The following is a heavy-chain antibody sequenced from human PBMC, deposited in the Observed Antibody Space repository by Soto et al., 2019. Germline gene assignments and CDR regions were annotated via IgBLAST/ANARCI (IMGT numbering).Heavy chain of an antibody. V-gene: IGHV3-30*18. D-gene: IGHD2-15*01. CDR2: ISNDGSNK. J-gene: IGHJ6*02. Sequence: QVQLVESGGGVVQPGTSLRLSCAASGFTFRSYGMHWVRQAPGKGLEWLAVISNDGSNKCLADSVKGRLALSRDNSRNTLYLQINSLRVEDTAVYYCGKDTLDCSGGDCPLYYYYGMDVWGQGTTVTVSS. CDR3: GKDTLDCSGGDCPLYYYYGMDV. CDR1: GFTFRSYG.